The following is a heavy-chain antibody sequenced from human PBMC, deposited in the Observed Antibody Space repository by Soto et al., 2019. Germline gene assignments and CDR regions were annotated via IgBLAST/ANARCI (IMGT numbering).Heavy chain of an antibody. V-gene: IGHV4-59*01. CDR2: IYYSGST. CDR3: ASACCSGGSCYSWTYYYCGMDV. D-gene: IGHD2-15*01. J-gene: IGHJ6*02. Sequence: SETLSLTCTVSGGSISSYYWSWIRQPPGKGLEWIGYIYYSGSTNYNPSLKSRVTISVDTSKNQFSLKLSSVTAADTAVYYCASACCSGGSCYSWTYYYCGMDVWGQGTTVTVSS. CDR1: GGSISSYY.